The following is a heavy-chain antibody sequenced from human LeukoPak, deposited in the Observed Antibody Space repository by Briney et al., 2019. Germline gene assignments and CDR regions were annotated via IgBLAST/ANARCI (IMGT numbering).Heavy chain of an antibody. CDR3: ARDSESSGWGSQYFDY. D-gene: IGHD3-22*01. V-gene: IGHV4-61*01. CDR1: GGSVSNGNFY. J-gene: IGHJ4*02. Sequence: PSETLSLTCTVSGGSVSNGNFYWSWLRQPPGKALEWIGYIYYTGSAYYSPSLEGRVRISVDTSKNQFSVKLNSVTAADTAVYYCARDSESSGWGSQYFDYWGQGTLVTVSS. CDR2: IYYTGSA.